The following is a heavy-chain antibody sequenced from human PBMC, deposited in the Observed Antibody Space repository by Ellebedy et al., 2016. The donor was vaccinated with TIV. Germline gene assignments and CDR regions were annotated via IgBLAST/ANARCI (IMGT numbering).Heavy chain of an antibody. CDR1: GFTFGSYT. CDR2: ISDSGRHI. J-gene: IGHJ4*02. V-gene: IGHV3-21*01. Sequence: GESLKISCVGSGFTFGSYTMNWVRQAPGKGLEWLSSISDSGRHIYNADSVKGRFTISRDNANNSLYLQMNSLRLEDTAVYYCARNTYGLGKDDYWGQGTLVTVSS. D-gene: IGHD3-10*01. CDR3: ARNTYGLGKDDY.